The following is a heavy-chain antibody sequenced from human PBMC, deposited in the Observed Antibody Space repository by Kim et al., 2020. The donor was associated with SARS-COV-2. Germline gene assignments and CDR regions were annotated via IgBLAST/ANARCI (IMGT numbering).Heavy chain of an antibody. CDR2: ISSISCYI. CDR3: ARGNGGAHDY. J-gene: IGHJ4*02. CDR1: GFTFSSSS. V-gene: IGHV3-21*01. D-gene: IGHD2-8*01. Sequence: GGSLRLSCAVSGFTFSSSSMNWVRHAPGKWLEWFSSISSISCYIYYADSVKVRFTISRDNAKNSLYLQMNSLSAEDTAVYYCARGNGGAHDYWGQGTLVTVSS.